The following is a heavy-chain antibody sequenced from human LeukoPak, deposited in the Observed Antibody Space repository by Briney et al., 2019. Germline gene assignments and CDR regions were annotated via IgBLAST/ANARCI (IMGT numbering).Heavy chain of an antibody. CDR3: AREYSSGWYGRNDAFDI. D-gene: IGHD6-19*01. CDR2: INTDGSST. CDR1: GFTFSSYW. Sequence: GGSLRLSCAASGFTFSSYWMHWVRQAPGKGLVWVSRINTDGSSTSYADSVKGRFTISRDNAKNTLYLQMNSLRAEDTAVYYCAREYSSGWYGRNDAFDIWGQGTMVTVSS. J-gene: IGHJ3*02. V-gene: IGHV3-74*01.